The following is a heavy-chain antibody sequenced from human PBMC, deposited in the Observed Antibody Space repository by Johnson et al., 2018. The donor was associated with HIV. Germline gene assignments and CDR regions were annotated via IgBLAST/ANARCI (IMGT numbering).Heavy chain of an antibody. V-gene: IGHV3-13*01. CDR3: ARDQFGTITTGGDGAFDI. Sequence: VQLVESGGGVVQPGRSLRLSCAASGFTFSSYAMHWVRQATGKGLEWVSAIGTAGDTYYPGSVKGRFTISRENAKNSLYLQRNSLRAGDTAVFYCARDQFGTITTGGDGAFDIWGQGTMVTVSS. CDR1: GFTFSSYA. D-gene: IGHD5-24*01. J-gene: IGHJ3*02. CDR2: IGTAGDT.